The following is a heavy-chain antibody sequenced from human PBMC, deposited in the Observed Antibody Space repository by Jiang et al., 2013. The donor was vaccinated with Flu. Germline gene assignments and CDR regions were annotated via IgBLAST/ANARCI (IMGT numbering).Heavy chain of an antibody. D-gene: IGHD2-15*01. V-gene: IGHV6-1*01. CDR3: ARDGAATHDAFDI. J-gene: IGHJ3*02. CDR1: GDYVASNNAA. Sequence: QTLSLTCVIPGDYVASNNAAWHWIRQSPSRGLEWLGWTYSRAKWYNNYAESVKSRITINPDTSKNQVSLQLNSVTPEDTAVYYCARDGAATHDAFDIWGQGTVVTVSS. CDR2: TYSRAKWYN.